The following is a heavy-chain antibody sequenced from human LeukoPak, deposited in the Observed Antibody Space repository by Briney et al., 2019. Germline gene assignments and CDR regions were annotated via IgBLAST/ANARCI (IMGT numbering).Heavy chain of an antibody. CDR2: IYYSGST. J-gene: IGHJ4*02. CDR1: GDSTSSSSQY. D-gene: IGHD3-10*01. CDR3: ARHGFYYASGPLFDY. V-gene: IGHV4-39*01. Sequence: SETLSLTCTVAGDSTSSSSQYWGWPRQPPGKGLEWIGSIYYSGSTYYNPSLKSRVTISVDTSKNQFSLRLKSVTATDTAVYYCARHGFYYASGPLFDYWGQGRLVTVSS.